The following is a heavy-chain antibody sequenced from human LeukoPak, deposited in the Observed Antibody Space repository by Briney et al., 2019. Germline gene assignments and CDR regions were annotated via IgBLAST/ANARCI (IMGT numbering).Heavy chain of an antibody. D-gene: IGHD3-9*01. V-gene: IGHV1-8*03. Sequence: ASVKVSCKASGYTLTSYDINWVRQATGQGLEWMGWMNPNSGNTGYAQKFQGGVTITRNTSISTAYMELSSLRSEDTAVYYCARNTYYDTSPPYMDVWGKGTTVTVSS. J-gene: IGHJ6*03. CDR1: GYTLTSYD. CDR3: ARNTYYDTSPPYMDV. CDR2: MNPNSGNT.